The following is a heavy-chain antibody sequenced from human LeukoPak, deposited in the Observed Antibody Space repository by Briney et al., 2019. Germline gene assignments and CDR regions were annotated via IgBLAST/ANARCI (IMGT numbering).Heavy chain of an antibody. J-gene: IGHJ4*02. CDR3: ASCSGGSCYFDY. CDR1: GYTFTGYY. V-gene: IGHV1-2*02. D-gene: IGHD2-15*01. CDR2: INPNSGGT. Sequence: ASVKVSCKASGYTFTGYYMHWVRQAPGHRLEWMGWINPNSGGTNYAQKFQGRVTMTRDTSVSTAYMELSRLRSDDTAVYYCASCSGGSCYFDYWGQGTLVTVSS.